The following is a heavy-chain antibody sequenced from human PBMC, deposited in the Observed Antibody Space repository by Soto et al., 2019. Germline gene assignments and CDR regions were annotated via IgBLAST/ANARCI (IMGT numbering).Heavy chain of an antibody. CDR1: GIPISSYDW. CDR3: ARGTLIGSSTRNWFDP. V-gene: IGHV4-4*02. D-gene: IGHD3-10*01. Sequence: QVHLEASGQGLVRPSGTLALICNVSGIPISSYDWWTWVRQTPGKVMECIGEIYHNGRTNYNPSLKSPVSLSVDKSKNQFSLNLQSLTAADTAVYYCARGTLIGSSTRNWFDPWGPGTQVTVDS. CDR2: IYHNGRT. J-gene: IGHJ5*02.